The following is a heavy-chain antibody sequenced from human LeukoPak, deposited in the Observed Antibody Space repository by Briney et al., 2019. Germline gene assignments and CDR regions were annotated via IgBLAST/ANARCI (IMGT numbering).Heavy chain of an antibody. V-gene: IGHV3-9*01. Sequence: GGSLRLSCAASGFTFSNYAMSWVRRAPGKGLEWVSGISWNSGTIGYADSVKGRFTISRDNAKNSLYLQMNSLRAEDTALYYCAKDGAAAGTYFDYWGQGTLVTVSS. D-gene: IGHD6-13*01. CDR2: ISWNSGTI. J-gene: IGHJ4*02. CDR1: GFTFSNYA. CDR3: AKDGAAAGTYFDY.